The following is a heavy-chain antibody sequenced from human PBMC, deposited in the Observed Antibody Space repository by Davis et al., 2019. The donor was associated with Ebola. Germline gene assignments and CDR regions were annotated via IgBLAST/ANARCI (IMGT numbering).Heavy chain of an antibody. D-gene: IGHD4-17*01. CDR2: IRSKANSYAT. CDR1: GFTFSSYA. J-gene: IGHJ4*02. CDR3: TSPYGVYEI. V-gene: IGHV3-73*01. Sequence: GESLKISCAASGFTFSSYAMHWVRQASGKGLEWVGRIRSKANSYATAYAASVKGRFTISRDDSKNTAYLQMNSLKTEDTAVYYCTSPYGVYEIWSQGTLVTVSS.